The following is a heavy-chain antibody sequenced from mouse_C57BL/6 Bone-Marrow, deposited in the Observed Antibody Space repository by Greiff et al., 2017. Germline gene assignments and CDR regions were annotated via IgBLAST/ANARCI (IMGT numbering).Heavy chain of an antibody. V-gene: IGHV5-16*01. CDR1: GFTFSDYY. Sequence: EVKLVESEGGLVQPGSSMKLSCTASGFTFSDYYMAWVRQVPEKGLEWVANINYDGSSTYYLDSLKSRFIISRDNAKNILYLQMSSLKSEDTATYYCARDSRIYYYGSSYGWYFDVWGTGTTVTVSS. CDR2: INYDGSST. D-gene: IGHD1-1*01. CDR3: ARDSRIYYYGSSYGWYFDV. J-gene: IGHJ1*03.